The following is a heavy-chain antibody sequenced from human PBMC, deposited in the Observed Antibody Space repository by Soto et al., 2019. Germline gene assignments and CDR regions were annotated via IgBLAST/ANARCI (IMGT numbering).Heavy chain of an antibody. CDR2: ISYDGSKQ. D-gene: IGHD6-13*01. Sequence: PGGSLRLSCAASGFTFSNYGMHWVRQAPGKGLEWVGVISYDGSKQYYADTVEGRITISRDNSKNTPYQQVNSLRAENTAVYYCAKDGNIYSRCWYAPSFDYWGQGILVTVSS. CDR3: AKDGNIYSRCWYAPSFDY. V-gene: IGHV3-30*18. J-gene: IGHJ4*02. CDR1: GFTFSNYG.